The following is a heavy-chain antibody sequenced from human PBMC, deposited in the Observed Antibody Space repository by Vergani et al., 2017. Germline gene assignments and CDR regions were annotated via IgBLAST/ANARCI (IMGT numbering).Heavy chain of an antibody. Sequence: EVQLVESGGGLVKPGGSLRLSCAASGFTFSSYSMNWVRQAPGKGLEWVSAISGSGGSTYYADSVKGRFTISRDNSKNTLYLQMNSLRAEDTAVYYCARAVSSSSYYFDYWGQGTLVTVSS. CDR1: GFTFSSYS. D-gene: IGHD6-13*01. V-gene: IGHV3-23*04. CDR3: ARAVSSSSYYFDY. CDR2: ISGSGGST. J-gene: IGHJ4*02.